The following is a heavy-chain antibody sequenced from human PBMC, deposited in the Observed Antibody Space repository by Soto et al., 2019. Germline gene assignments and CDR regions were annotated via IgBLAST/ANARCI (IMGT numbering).Heavy chain of an antibody. Sequence: GASVKVSCKASGYTFTSYGISWVRQAPGQGLEWMGWISAYNGNTNYAQKLQGRVTMTTDTSTSTAYMELRSLRSDDTAVYYCARVVCTNGVCQRTGYYYMDVWGKGTTVTVSS. CDR1: GYTFTSYG. CDR3: ARVVCTNGVCQRTGYYYMDV. CDR2: ISAYNGNT. V-gene: IGHV1-18*01. J-gene: IGHJ6*03. D-gene: IGHD2-8*01.